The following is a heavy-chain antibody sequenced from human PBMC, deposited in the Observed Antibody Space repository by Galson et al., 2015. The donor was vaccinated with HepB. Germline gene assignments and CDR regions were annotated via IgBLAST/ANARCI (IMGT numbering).Heavy chain of an antibody. Sequence: SLRLSCAASGFTFSSYWMSWVRQAPGKGLEWVANIKQDGSEKYYVDSVKGRFTISRDNAKNSLYLQMNSLRAEDTAVYYCAREAAAGPGLLSDYYYYGMDVWGQGTTVTVSS. J-gene: IGHJ6*02. CDR3: AREAAAGPGLLSDYYYYGMDV. V-gene: IGHV3-7*03. CDR1: GFTFSSYW. CDR2: IKQDGSEK. D-gene: IGHD6-13*01.